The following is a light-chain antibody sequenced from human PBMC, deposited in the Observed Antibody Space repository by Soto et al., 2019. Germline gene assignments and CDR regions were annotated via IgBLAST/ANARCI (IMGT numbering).Light chain of an antibody. V-gene: IGKV2-30*01. CDR1: QSLVDTDGSTH. CDR3: MQGTHWPYT. Sequence: DVVMTQSPPSLPVTLGQPASISCRSSQSLVDTDGSTHLSWFQQRPGQSPRRLIYKASDRDSGVPDRFSGSGSGTDFTLKISRVEAEDVGIYYCMQGTHWPYTFGQGTKLEIK. CDR2: KAS. J-gene: IGKJ2*01.